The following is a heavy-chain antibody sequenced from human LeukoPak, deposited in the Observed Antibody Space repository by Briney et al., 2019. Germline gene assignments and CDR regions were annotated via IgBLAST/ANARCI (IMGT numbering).Heavy chain of an antibody. CDR2: IYTSGST. Sequence: PSETLSLTCTVSGGSISSGSYYWSWIRQPAGKGLEWIGRIYTSGSTNYNPSLKSRVTISADTSKSQFSLKLSSVTAADTAVYYCASGIVRAYSYYMDIWGKGTTAIVSS. J-gene: IGHJ6*03. D-gene: IGHD1-1*01. CDR3: ASGIVRAYSYYMDI. V-gene: IGHV4-61*02. CDR1: GGSISSGSYY.